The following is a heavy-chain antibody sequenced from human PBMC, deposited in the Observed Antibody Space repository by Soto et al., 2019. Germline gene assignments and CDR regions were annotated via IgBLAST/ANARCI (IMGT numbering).Heavy chain of an antibody. Sequence: GESLKISCKGSGYSFTSYWISWVRQMPGKGLEWMGRIDPSDSYTNYSTSFQGHVTISADKSISTAYLQWSSLKASDTAMYYCARHGADYDFWSGYPHYYGIDVWGQGTTVTVSS. V-gene: IGHV5-10-1*01. J-gene: IGHJ6*02. CDR1: GYSFTSYW. CDR2: IDPSDSYT. CDR3: ARHGADYDFWSGYPHYYGIDV. D-gene: IGHD3-3*01.